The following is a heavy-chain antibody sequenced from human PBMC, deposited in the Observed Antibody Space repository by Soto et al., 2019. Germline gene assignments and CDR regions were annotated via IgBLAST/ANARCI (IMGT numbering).Heavy chain of an antibody. Sequence: GGSLRLSCAASGFTFSSYWMSWVRQAPGKGLEWVANIKQDGSEKYYVDSVKGRFTISRDNAKNSLYLQMNSLRAEDTAVYYCARDETAAGTKWGNYYYYGMDVWGQGTTVTVSS. V-gene: IGHV3-7*05. CDR3: ARDETAAGTKWGNYYYYGMDV. CDR2: IKQDGSEK. CDR1: GFTFSSYW. D-gene: IGHD6-13*01. J-gene: IGHJ6*02.